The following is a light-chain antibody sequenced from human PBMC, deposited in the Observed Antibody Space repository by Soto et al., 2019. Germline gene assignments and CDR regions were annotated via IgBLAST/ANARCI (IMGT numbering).Light chain of an antibody. V-gene: IGKV3-20*01. CDR3: QHYGGSPSFT. CDR2: GAS. J-gene: IGKJ3*01. CDR1: QSVSSSY. Sequence: EIVLTQSPGTLSLSPGERATLSCRASQSVSSSYLGWYQQKPGQAPRLLIYGASGRATGIPDRFSGSGSGTYFTLTISRLEPEDFAVYYCQHYGGSPSFTFGPWTKVDIK.